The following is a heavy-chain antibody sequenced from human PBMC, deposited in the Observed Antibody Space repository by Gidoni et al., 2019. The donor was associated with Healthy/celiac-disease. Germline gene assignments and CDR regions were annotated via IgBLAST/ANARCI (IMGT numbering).Heavy chain of an antibody. CDR3: ASGGVNWGNWFDP. CDR1: GGSISSGGYS. V-gene: IGHV4-30-2*01. Sequence: QLQLQESGSGLVKPSQTLSLTCAFSGGSISSGGYSWSWIRQPPGKGLEWIGYIYHSVSTYYNPSLKSRVTISVDRSKNQFSLKLSSVTAADTAVYYCASGGVNWGNWFDPWGQGTLVTVSS. D-gene: IGHD7-27*01. J-gene: IGHJ5*02. CDR2: IYHSVST.